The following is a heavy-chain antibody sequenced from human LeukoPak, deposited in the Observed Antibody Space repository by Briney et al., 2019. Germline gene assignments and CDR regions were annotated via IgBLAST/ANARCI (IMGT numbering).Heavy chain of an antibody. Sequence: SETLSLTCDVSGGSIDSTNWWNWVRQPPGKGLEWIGEIHHDGRINYNPSLKSRVTISVDTSKNQFSLKLSSVTAADTAVYYCARGAYYGDYAPYFDYWGQGTLVTVSS. CDR3: ARGAYYGDYAPYFDY. J-gene: IGHJ4*02. D-gene: IGHD4-17*01. CDR1: GGSIDSTNW. V-gene: IGHV4/OR15-8*01. CDR2: IHHDGRI.